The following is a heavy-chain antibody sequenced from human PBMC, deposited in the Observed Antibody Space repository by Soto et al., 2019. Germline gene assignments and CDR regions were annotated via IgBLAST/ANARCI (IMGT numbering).Heavy chain of an antibody. V-gene: IGHV3-72*01. J-gene: IGHJ4*02. D-gene: IGHD1-26*01. Sequence: EVQLVESGGGLVQPGGSLRLSCAASGFTFSDHYMDWVRQAPGKGLEWVGRIRNKANNYATEYAASVKGRFTISRDDSKNSLDQQMNSLKTEDTAVYYCARGADRYSGSGRFDYWGQGTLVTVSS. CDR3: ARGADRYSGSGRFDY. CDR2: IRNKANNYAT. CDR1: GFTFSDHY.